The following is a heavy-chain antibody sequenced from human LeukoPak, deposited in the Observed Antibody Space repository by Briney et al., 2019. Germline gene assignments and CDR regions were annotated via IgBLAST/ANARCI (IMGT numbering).Heavy chain of an antibody. Sequence: PSETLSLTCAVYGGSFSGYYWSWIRQPPGKGLEWIGEINHSGSTNYNPSLKSRVTISVDTSKNQFSLKLSSVTAADTAVYYCARGGDSSGYYWSTGFDYWGQGTLVTVSS. D-gene: IGHD3-22*01. CDR1: GGSFSGYY. J-gene: IGHJ4*02. CDR2: INHSGST. V-gene: IGHV4-34*01. CDR3: ARGGDSSGYYWSTGFDY.